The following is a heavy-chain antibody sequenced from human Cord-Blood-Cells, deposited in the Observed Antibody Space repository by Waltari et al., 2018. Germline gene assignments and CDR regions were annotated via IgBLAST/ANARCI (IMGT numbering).Heavy chain of an antibody. CDR3: ARRGYYGSGSYYKNDAFDI. J-gene: IGHJ3*02. CDR2: IYPGDSDT. Sequence: EVQLVQSGAEVKKPGESLKISCKGSGYSFTSYWIGWVRQMPGKGLEWMGIIYPGDSDTRYSPSFQGQVTISADKSISTAYLQWSSLKASDTAMYYCARRGYYGSGSYYKNDAFDIWGQGTMVTVSS. CDR1: GYSFTSYW. D-gene: IGHD3-10*01. V-gene: IGHV5-51*01.